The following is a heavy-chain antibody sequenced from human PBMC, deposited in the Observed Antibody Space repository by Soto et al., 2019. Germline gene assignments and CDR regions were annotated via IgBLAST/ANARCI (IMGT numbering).Heavy chain of an antibody. CDR2: IIPVFDKA. CDR3: ARLRRDWGDAFDL. Sequence: QVQLVQSGADVKKPGSSVKVSFKTSGGSFGSSAISWVRQAPAQGLEWMGEIIPVFDKANYAQNFQGRLTITADEPTGTVFMQLSSLRSEDTAVYFCARLRRDWGDAFDLWGLGTFVTVSS. V-gene: IGHV1-69*01. J-gene: IGHJ3*01. D-gene: IGHD3-16*01. CDR1: GGSFGSSA.